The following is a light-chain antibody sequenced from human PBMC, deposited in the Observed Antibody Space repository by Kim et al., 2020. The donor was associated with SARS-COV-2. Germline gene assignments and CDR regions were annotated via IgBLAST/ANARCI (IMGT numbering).Light chain of an antibody. V-gene: IGKV3-11*01. J-gene: IGKJ1*01. CDR3: QQRSNWRWT. Sequence: EIVLTQSPATLSLSPGERATLSCRASQSVSSYLAWYQQKPGQAPRLLIYDASNRATGIPARFSGSGSGTDFTLTISSLKPEDFAVYYCQQRSNWRWTFGQGTKVDIK. CDR2: DAS. CDR1: QSVSSY.